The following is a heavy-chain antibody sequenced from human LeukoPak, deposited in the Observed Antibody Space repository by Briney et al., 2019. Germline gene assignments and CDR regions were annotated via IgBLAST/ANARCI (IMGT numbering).Heavy chain of an antibody. CDR1: GFTVSNNY. J-gene: IGHJ4*02. CDR3: ARSSSGWYTYCFDY. D-gene: IGHD6-19*01. V-gene: IGHV3-53*01. Sequence: GGSLRLSCAASGFTVSNNYMSWVRQAPGKGLEWVSVIYRDDSTYYADSVKGRFTISRDNSKNTLYLQMNSLRAEDTAVYYCARSSSGWYTYCFDYWGQGTLVTVSS. CDR2: IYRDDST.